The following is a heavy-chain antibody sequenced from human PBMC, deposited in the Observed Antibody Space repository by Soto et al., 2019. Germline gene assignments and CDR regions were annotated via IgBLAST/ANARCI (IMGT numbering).Heavy chain of an antibody. CDR1: GGTFSTYA. D-gene: IGHD6-19*01. Sequence: QVQLEQSGAEVKQPGSSVRVSCKTSGGTFSTYAINWVRQAPGQGLEWMGAIIPLFGTADYSQKFQGRVTITAGESTSTAYMELSSLRSDDTAVYFCARPKGTYSSGYYYFDFWGQGTLVTVSS. CDR3: ARPKGTYSSGYYYFDF. V-gene: IGHV1-69*01. J-gene: IGHJ4*02. CDR2: IIPLFGTA.